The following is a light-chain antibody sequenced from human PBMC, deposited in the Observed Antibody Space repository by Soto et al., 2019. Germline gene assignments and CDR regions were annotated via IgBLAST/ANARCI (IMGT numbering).Light chain of an antibody. CDR3: QQSRH. CDR2: GAS. CDR1: QGIGST. V-gene: IGKV3-15*01. J-gene: IGKJ2*01. Sequence: EIVMTQSPATLSVSPGEGATLSCRASQGIGSTLAWYQQKPGQTPRLLIYGASTRATGVPARFSGSASGTEFTLTITSLQSEDFAVYYCQQSRHFGQGTKLEIK.